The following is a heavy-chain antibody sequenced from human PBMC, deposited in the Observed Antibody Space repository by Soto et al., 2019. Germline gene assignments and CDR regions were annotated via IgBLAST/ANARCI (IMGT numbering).Heavy chain of an antibody. CDR1: GFTFSSYG. CDR3: AKDLAVVVAPGNWFDP. D-gene: IGHD2-15*01. V-gene: IGHV3-30*18. Sequence: QVQLVESGGGVVQPGRSLRLSCAASGFTFSSYGMHWVRQAPGKGLEWVAVISYDGSNKYYADSVKGRFTISRDNSKNTLYLQMNGLRAEDTAVYYCAKDLAVVVAPGNWFDPWGQGTLVTVSS. J-gene: IGHJ5*02. CDR2: ISYDGSNK.